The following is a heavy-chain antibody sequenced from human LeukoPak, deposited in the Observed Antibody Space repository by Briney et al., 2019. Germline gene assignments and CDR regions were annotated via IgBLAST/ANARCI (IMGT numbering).Heavy chain of an antibody. D-gene: IGHD3-10*01. CDR2: IGISGVTT. CDR3: AKDHVSGSYYNPPGY. CDR1: GFTFSTYC. V-gene: IGHV3-23*01. Sequence: GGSLRLSCAASGFTFSTYCMSWVRQAPGKGLEWVSGIGISGVTTYYADSVKGRFTISRDNSKNTLYLQMNSLRAEDTAFYYCAKDHVSGSYYNPPGYWGEGTL. J-gene: IGHJ4*02.